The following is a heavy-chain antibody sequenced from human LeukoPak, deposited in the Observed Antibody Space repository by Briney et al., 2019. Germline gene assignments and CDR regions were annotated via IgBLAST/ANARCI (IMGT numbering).Heavy chain of an antibody. CDR3: ARIAAAVDY. CDR2: INPNSGGT. Sequence: ASVKASCKASGYTFTCYYMHWVRQAPGQGLEWMGWINPNSGGTNYAQKFQGRVTMARDTSISTACMELSRLRSDDTAVYYCARIAAAVDYWGQGTLVTVSS. V-gene: IGHV1-2*02. J-gene: IGHJ4*02. CDR1: GYTFTCYY. D-gene: IGHD6-13*01.